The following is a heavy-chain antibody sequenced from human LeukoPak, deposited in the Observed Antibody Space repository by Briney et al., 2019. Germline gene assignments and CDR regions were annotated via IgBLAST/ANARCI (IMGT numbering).Heavy chain of an antibody. Sequence: SETLSLTCAVYGGSFSGYYWSWIRQPPGKGLEWIGYIYYSGSTNYNPSLKSRVTISVDTSKNQFSLKLSSVTAADTAVYYCARDLLGDGYNSVWGQGTLVTVSS. CDR3: ARDLLGDGYNSV. V-gene: IGHV4-59*01. CDR2: IYYSGST. J-gene: IGHJ4*02. D-gene: IGHD5-24*01. CDR1: GGSFSGYY.